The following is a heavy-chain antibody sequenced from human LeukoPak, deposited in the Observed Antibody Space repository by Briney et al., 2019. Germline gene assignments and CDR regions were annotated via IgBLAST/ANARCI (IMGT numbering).Heavy chain of an antibody. CDR2: ISYDGSNK. Sequence: GGSLRLSCAASGFTFSSYGMHWVRQAPGKGLEWVAVISYDGSNKYYADSVKGRFTISRDNSKNTLYLQMNSLRAEDTGVYYCAKDRGEYDYGDYMFDLWGQGTLVTV. CDR3: AKDRGEYDYGDYMFDL. J-gene: IGHJ4*02. D-gene: IGHD4-17*01. CDR1: GFTFSSYG. V-gene: IGHV3-30*18.